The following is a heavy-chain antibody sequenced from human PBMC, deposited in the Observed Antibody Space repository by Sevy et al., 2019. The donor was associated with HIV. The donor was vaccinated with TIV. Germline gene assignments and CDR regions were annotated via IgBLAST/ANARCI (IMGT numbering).Heavy chain of an antibody. D-gene: IGHD1-26*01. CDR2: INPNSGGT. J-gene: IGHJ4*02. V-gene: IGHV1-2*02. CDR1: GYTFTGYY. CDR3: ARDPRRAVKARFDY. Sequence: GESLKISCKASGYTFTGYYMHWVRQAPGQGLEWMGWINPNSGGTNYAQKFQGRVTMTRDTSISTAYMELSRLRSDDTAVYYCARDPRRAVKARFDYWGQGTLVTVSS.